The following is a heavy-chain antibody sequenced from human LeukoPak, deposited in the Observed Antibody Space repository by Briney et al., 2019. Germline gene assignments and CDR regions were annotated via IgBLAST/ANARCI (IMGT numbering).Heavy chain of an antibody. CDR3: AKGGCRSTSCDTPFDY. D-gene: IGHD2-2*02. CDR2: ISGRGGST. J-gene: IGHJ4*02. CDR1: GFTFSSYA. V-gene: IGHV3-23*01. Sequence: GGSLRLSCAASGFTFSSYAMSWVRQAPGKGLEWVSAISGRGGSTSYAASVKGRLPSSRDNSKSTLYLQMNSLRAEDTAVYHCAKGGCRSTSCDTPFDYWGQGTLVTVSS.